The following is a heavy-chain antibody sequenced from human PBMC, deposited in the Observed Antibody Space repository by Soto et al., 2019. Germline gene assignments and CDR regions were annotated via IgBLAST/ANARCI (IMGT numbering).Heavy chain of an antibody. CDR1: GYTFTSYA. D-gene: IGHD4-17*01. V-gene: IGHV1-3*01. CDR3: ARDSSLRKGMDV. CDR2: INAGNGNT. J-gene: IGHJ6*02. Sequence: ASGKVSCKASGYTFTSYAMHWVRQAPGQRLEWMGWINAGNGNTKYSQKFQGRVTITRDTSASTAYMELSSLRSEDTAVYYCARDSSLRKGMDVWGQGTTVTVS.